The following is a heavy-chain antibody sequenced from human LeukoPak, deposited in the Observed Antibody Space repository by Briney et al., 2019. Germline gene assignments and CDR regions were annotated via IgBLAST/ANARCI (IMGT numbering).Heavy chain of an antibody. Sequence: GGSLRLSCAASGFTFSDYYMSWIRQAPRKGLEWVPHISSSGNTIYYADSVKGRFTVSRDNAKNSLYLQMSSLRAEDTAVYYCARGITMIVVWGQGTLVTVSS. J-gene: IGHJ4*02. CDR2: ISSSGNTI. CDR3: ARGITMIVV. V-gene: IGHV3-11*01. D-gene: IGHD3-22*01. CDR1: GFTFSDYY.